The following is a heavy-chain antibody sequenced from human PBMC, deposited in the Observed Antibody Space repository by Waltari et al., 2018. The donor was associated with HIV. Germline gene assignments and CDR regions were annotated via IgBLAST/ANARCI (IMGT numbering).Heavy chain of an antibody. CDR3: AREHDYSNYYYYYGMDV. J-gene: IGHJ6*02. V-gene: IGHV4-39*07. D-gene: IGHD4-4*01. Sequence: QLQLQESGPGLVKPSETLSLTCTVSGGSISSSSYYWGWIRQPPGKGLEWIGSIYYSGSTYYNPSLKSRVTISVDTSKNQFSLKLSSVTAADTAVYYCAREHDYSNYYYYYGMDVWGQGTTVTVSS. CDR2: IYYSGST. CDR1: GGSISSSSYY.